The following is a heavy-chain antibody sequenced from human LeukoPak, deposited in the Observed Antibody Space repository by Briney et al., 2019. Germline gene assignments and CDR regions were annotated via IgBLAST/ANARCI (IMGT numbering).Heavy chain of an antibody. Sequence: TGGSLRLSCAASGFTFSSYGMHWVRQAPGKGLEWVAFIRYDGSNKYYADSVKGRFTISRDNSKNTLYLQMNSLRAEDTAVYYCAKDLAAVAGYFDYWGQGTLVTASS. D-gene: IGHD6-19*01. J-gene: IGHJ4*02. CDR1: GFTFSSYG. CDR3: AKDLAAVAGYFDY. V-gene: IGHV3-30*02. CDR2: IRYDGSNK.